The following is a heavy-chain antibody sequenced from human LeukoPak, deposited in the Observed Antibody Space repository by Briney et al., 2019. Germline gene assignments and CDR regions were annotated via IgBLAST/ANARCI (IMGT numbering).Heavy chain of an antibody. V-gene: IGHV3-30*02. CDR1: GFTFSSYA. CDR3: AKAGYCATTGCPDYYYMDV. Sequence: PGGSLRLSCAASGFTFSSYAVHWVRQAPGKGLEWVAFIRYDGSNKFYADSVKGRFTISRDTSKNTLYLQMNSLTAEDSAMYYCAKAGYCATTGCPDYYYMDVWGRGTTVTVSS. D-gene: IGHD2-2*01. CDR2: IRYDGSNK. J-gene: IGHJ6*03.